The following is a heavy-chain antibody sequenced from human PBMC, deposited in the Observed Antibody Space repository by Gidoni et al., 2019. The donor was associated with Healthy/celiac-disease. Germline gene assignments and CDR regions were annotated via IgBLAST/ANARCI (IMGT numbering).Heavy chain of an antibody. CDR2: IWYDGSNK. V-gene: IGHV3-33*01. CDR1: GFTFSSYG. CDR3: ARDYSSDAFDI. D-gene: IGHD2-21*01. J-gene: IGHJ3*02. Sequence: QVQLVESGGGVVQPGRSLRLSCAASGFTFSSYGMHWVRQAPGKGLEWVAVIWYDGSNKYYADSVKGRFTISRDNSKNTLYLQMNSLRAEDTAVYYCARDYSSDAFDIWGQGTMVTVSS.